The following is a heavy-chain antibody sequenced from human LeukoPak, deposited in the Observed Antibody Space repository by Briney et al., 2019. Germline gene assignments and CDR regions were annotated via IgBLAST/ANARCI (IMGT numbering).Heavy chain of an antibody. J-gene: IGHJ5*02. CDR1: GFTFSSYS. CDR3: ARDQYYDSSGGFDP. V-gene: IGHV3-21*01. D-gene: IGHD3-22*01. CDR2: ISSSSYI. Sequence: GGSLRLSCAASGFTFSSYSMNWVRQAPGKGLEWVSSISSSSYIYYADSVKGRFTISRDNAKNSLYLQMNSLRAEDTAVYYCARDQYYDSSGGFDPWGQGTLVTVSS.